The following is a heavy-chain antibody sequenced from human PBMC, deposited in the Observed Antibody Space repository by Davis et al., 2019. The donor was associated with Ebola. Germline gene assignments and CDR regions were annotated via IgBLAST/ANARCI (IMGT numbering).Heavy chain of an antibody. CDR2: IRSKAYGGTT. CDR1: GFTFGDYA. V-gene: IGHV3-49*04. D-gene: IGHD3-22*01. CDR3: TRDRDYYDSSGYYYYARTTGFDY. Sequence: GGSLRLSCTASGFTFGDYAMSWVRQAPGKGLEWVGFIRSKAYGGTTEYAASVKGRFTISRDDSKSIAYLQMNSLKTEDTAVYYCTRDRDYYDSSGYYYYARTTGFDYWGQGTLVTVSS. J-gene: IGHJ4*02.